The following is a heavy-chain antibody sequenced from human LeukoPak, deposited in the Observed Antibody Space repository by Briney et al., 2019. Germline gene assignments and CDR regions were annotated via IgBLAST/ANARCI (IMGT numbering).Heavy chain of an antibody. D-gene: IGHD5-24*01. CDR3: ARDSFGYNDFDL. CDR1: GFTVSSNY. J-gene: IGHJ2*01. CDR2: IYSGGST. V-gene: IGHV3-66*01. Sequence: GGSLRLSCAASGFTVSSNYMSWVRQAPGKGLEWVSVIYSGGSTYYADSVKGRFTISRDNSKDTLYLQMNSLRAEDTAVYYCARDSFGYNDFDLWGRGTLVTVSS.